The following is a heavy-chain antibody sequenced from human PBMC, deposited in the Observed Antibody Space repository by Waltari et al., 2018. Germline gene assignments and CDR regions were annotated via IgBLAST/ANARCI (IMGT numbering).Heavy chain of an antibody. V-gene: IGHV4-59*01. Sequence: QVQLQESGPGLVKPSETLSLTCTVSGGSISSYYWSWIRQPPGKELEWIGYIYYSGSTNYNPSLKSRVTISVDTSKNQFSLKLSSVTAADTAVYYCAREAYYYDSSGYYYYYGMDVWGQGTTVTVSS. D-gene: IGHD3-22*01. CDR2: IYYSGST. CDR1: GGSISSYY. CDR3: AREAYYYDSSGYYYYYGMDV. J-gene: IGHJ6*02.